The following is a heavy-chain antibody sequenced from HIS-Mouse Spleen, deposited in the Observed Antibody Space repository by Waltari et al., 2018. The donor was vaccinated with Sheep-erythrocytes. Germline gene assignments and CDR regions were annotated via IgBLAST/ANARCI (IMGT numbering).Heavy chain of an antibody. V-gene: IGHV3-74*01. J-gene: IGHJ4*02. CDR3: ARETEWELSFDY. Sequence: EVQLVESGGGLVQPGGSLRLSCAASGFTFSSYWMHWVRQAPGKGLVWVSRINNDGGSTSYADSVKGRFTISRDNAKNTLYLQMNSLRAEDTAVYYCARETEWELSFDYWGQGTLVTVSS. D-gene: IGHD1-26*01. CDR1: GFTFSSYW. CDR2: INNDGGST.